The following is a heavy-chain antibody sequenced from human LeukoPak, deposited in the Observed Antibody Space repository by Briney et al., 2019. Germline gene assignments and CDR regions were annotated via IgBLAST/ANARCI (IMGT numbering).Heavy chain of an antibody. CDR1: GYTFTNYG. J-gene: IGHJ4*02. V-gene: IGHV1-18*01. Sequence: GASVKVSCKASGYTFTNYGITWVRQAPGQGLEWMGWINAYNGYTNYAQKMQDRVIVTTDTSTSTAYMELRSLRSDDTAVYYCARGRGSSDWYYCDNWGQGTLVTVSS. CDR3: ARGRGSSDWYYCDN. D-gene: IGHD6-19*01. CDR2: INAYNGYT.